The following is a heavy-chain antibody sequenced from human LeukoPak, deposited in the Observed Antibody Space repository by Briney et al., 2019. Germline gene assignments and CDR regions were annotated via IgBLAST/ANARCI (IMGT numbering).Heavy chain of an antibody. J-gene: IGHJ4*02. CDR3: AEGCIAGYVYDL. CDR2: IGGSGSPK. D-gene: IGHD2-8*01. V-gene: IGHV3-23*01. Sequence: PSGSLSLTCAASGFTLSSYGMSWVRQAPGKGLQWVSAIGGSGSPKYYADSVRGRFTISRDNSKSTVYLEMNSRRGEDTAVYYLAEGCIAGYVYDLWGQGTLVTVSS. CDR1: GFTLSSYG.